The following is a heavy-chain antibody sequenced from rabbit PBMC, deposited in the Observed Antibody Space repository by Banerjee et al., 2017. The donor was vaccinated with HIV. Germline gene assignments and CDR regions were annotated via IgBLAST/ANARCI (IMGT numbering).Heavy chain of an antibody. CDR2: IGTGSDIT. J-gene: IGHJ4*01. CDR3: ARGGPSGYGGYGYVTEGYRL. Sequence: QEQLEESGGDLVKPGASLTLTCTASGIDLSSYWMCWVRQAPGKGLEWIACIGTGSDITWYASWVSGRFTISRSTSLDTVDLKMTSLTAADTATYFCARGGPSGYGGYGYVTEGYRLWGPGTLVTVS. D-gene: IGHD6-1*01. V-gene: IGHV1S43*01. CDR1: GIDLSSYW.